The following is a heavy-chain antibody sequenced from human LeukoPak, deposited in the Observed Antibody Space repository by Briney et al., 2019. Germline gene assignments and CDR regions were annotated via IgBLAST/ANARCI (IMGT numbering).Heavy chain of an antibody. D-gene: IGHD3-16*01. V-gene: IGHV4-38-2*01. CDR2: IHHSGST. CDR3: ARVWAQDPKRAFDI. J-gene: IGHJ3*02. CDR1: GYSISSCYY. Sequence: SETLSLTCAVSGYSISSCYYWGWIRQSPGRGLEWIGTIHHSGSTYYNPSLKSRVTISVDTSKNQLALKLSSVTAADTAVYYCARVWAQDPKRAFDIWGQGTMVTVSS.